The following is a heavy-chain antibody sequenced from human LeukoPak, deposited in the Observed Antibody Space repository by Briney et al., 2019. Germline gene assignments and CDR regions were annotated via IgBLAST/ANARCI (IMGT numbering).Heavy chain of an antibody. CDR1: GYTFTGYY. D-gene: IGHD3-16*01. Sequence: ASVKVSCKASGYTFTGYYIHWVRQAPGQGLEWMGWINPHSGGTNYAQKFQGGVTMTRDTSITTAYMELSSLRSDDTAVYYCARGDDYVWGTQLSYYYYHMDVWGKGTTVTVSS. CDR2: INPHSGGT. CDR3: ARGDDYVWGTQLSYYYYHMDV. V-gene: IGHV1-2*02. J-gene: IGHJ6*03.